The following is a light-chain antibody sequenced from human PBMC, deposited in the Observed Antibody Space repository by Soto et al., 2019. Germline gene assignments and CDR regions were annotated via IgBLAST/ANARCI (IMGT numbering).Light chain of an antibody. CDR3: QQYNNWSPLT. Sequence: EIVMTQSPATLSVSPGERATLSCRASQSVSSNLAWYQQKPGQAPRLLIYGASTRATGIPARFSGSGSGTEFTLTISSLQCEDVAVYYCQQYNNWSPLTFGPGTKVDIK. CDR1: QSVSSN. CDR2: GAS. V-gene: IGKV3-15*01. J-gene: IGKJ3*01.